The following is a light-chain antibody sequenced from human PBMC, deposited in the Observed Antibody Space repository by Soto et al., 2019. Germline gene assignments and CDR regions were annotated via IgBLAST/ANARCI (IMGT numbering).Light chain of an antibody. CDR2: TNN. V-gene: IGLV1-44*01. J-gene: IGLJ1*01. CDR1: NSNIGSNT. CDR3: AAWDDSLNGYV. Sequence: QSVLTQPPSASGTPGQRVTISCSGSNSNIGSNTVNWFQQLPGTAPKLLIYTNNQRPSGVPGRFSGSKSGTSASLAVSGLQSEDEADYYCAAWDDSLNGYVFGTGTKLTVL.